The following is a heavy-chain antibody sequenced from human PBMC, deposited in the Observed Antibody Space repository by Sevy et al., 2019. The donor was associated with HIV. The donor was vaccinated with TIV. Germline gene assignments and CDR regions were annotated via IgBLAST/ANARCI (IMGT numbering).Heavy chain of an antibody. CDR3: ARDRAYSALDY. V-gene: IGHV3-7*01. CDR2: INEDGSRL. CDR1: RFTFSDSW. D-gene: IGHD5-18*01. Sequence: GGSLRLSCVASRFTFSDSWMTWVRQAPGKGLERIAFINEDGSRLGYVDSVRGRFTISRENTENSLYLQMNSLRAEDTAVYCCARDRAYSALDYWGQGTLVTVSS. J-gene: IGHJ4*02.